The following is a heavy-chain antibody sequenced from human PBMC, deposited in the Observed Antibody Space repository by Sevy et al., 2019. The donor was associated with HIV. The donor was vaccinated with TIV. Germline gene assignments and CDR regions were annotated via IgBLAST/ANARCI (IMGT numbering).Heavy chain of an antibody. CDR2: IIPIFCTA. J-gene: IGHJ3*02. CDR1: GGTFSSYA. Sequence: ASVKVSCKASGGTFSSYAISWVRQAPGQGLEWMGGIIPIFCTANYAQKFQGRVTITADESTSTAYMELSSLRSEDTVVYYCARVPRITIFGVVHGAFDIWGQGTMVTVSS. CDR3: ARVPRITIFGVVHGAFDI. V-gene: IGHV1-69*13. D-gene: IGHD3-3*01.